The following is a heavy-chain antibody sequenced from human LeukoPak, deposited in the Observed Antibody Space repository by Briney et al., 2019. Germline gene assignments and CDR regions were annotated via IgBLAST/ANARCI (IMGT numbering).Heavy chain of an antibody. CDR2: MNPNSGNT. Sequence: GASVKVSCKASGYTFTSYDINWVRQATGQGLEWMGWMNPNSGNTGYAQKFQGRVTMTRNTSISTAYMALSSLRSEDTAVYYCARARVSLWFGLYYYYYGMDVWGLGTTVTVSS. CDR1: GYTFTSYD. CDR3: ARARVSLWFGLYYYYYGMDV. V-gene: IGHV1-8*01. J-gene: IGHJ6*02. D-gene: IGHD3-10*01.